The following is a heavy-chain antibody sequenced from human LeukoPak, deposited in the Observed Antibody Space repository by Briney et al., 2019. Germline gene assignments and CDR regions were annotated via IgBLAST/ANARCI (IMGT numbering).Heavy chain of an antibody. CDR3: ARALFGNSWYSAY. Sequence: GGSLRLSCVTSGFSFRTYAMHWVRQPPGKGLEWVALISVDGGNKLYADSVRGRFTTSRDDSKNTLYLQMDSLRDEDTAVYYCARALFGNSWYSAYWGQGTLLTVSS. D-gene: IGHD6-13*01. V-gene: IGHV3-30*14. CDR1: GFSFRTYA. J-gene: IGHJ4*02. CDR2: ISVDGGNK.